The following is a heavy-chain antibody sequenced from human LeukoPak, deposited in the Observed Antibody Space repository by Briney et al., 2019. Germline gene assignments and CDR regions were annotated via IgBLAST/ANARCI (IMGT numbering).Heavy chain of an antibody. Sequence: GGSLRLSCAASGFTFSSYAMSWVRQAPGKGLEWVSAISGSGGSTYYADSVKGRFTISRDNSKNTLYLQMNSLRAEDTAVYYCAKVRAFWSGYLDAFDIWGQGTMVTVSS. CDR2: ISGSGGST. V-gene: IGHV3-23*01. CDR1: GFTFSSYA. J-gene: IGHJ3*02. CDR3: AKVRAFWSGYLDAFDI. D-gene: IGHD3-3*01.